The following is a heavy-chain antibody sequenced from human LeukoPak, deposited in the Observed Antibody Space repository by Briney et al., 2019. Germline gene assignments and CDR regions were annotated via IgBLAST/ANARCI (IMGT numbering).Heavy chain of an antibody. CDR1: GYTFTSYY. D-gene: IGHD3-10*01. V-gene: IGHV1-46*01. J-gene: IGHJ4*02. Sequence: ASVKVSCKASGYTFTSYYMHWVRQAPGQGLEWMGIINPSGGSTSYAQKFQGRVTMTRDMSTSTVYMELSSLRSEDTAVYYCAKDYYGSGNYYTQGHDYWGQGTLVTVSS. CDR3: AKDYYGSGNYYTQGHDY. CDR2: INPSGGST.